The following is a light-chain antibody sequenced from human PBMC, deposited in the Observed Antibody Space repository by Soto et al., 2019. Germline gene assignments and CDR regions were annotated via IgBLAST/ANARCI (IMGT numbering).Light chain of an antibody. CDR2: SAS. CDR1: QSISRY. J-gene: IGKJ1*01. V-gene: IGKV1-39*01. Sequence: DIQMTQSPSSLSASVGDRVTVTCRAGQSISRYLNWYQQRPGKAPNLLIYSASTLQSGVPSRFSGSGSGTDFTLTITCLQSEDFATYYCQQYYSYPRPFGQGNKVDIK. CDR3: QQYYSYPRP.